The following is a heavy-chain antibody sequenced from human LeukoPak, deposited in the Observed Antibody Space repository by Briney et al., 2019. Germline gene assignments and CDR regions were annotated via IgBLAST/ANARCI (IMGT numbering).Heavy chain of an antibody. J-gene: IGHJ4*02. CDR1: GGSVSSGRYH. CDR2: IYYSGST. V-gene: IGHV4-61*01. D-gene: IGHD1-26*01. CDR3: TPWGDTRDF. Sequence: TASETLSLTYTVSGGSVSSGRYHWGWIRQPPGKGLEWIGYIYYSGSTNYNPSLKSRVTISVDTSKNQFSLKLSSVTAADTAVYYCTPWGDTRDFWGQGTLVTVSS.